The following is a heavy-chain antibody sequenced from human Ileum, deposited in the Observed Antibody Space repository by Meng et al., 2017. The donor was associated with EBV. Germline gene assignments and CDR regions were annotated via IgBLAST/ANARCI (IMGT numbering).Heavy chain of an antibody. CDR3: AGMPRGSSGFPD. Sequence: QVQWGAWGSAPKETGSRVCVVCEGSGGIISRWGWGWVPQGTGQELMGIGCHIPFSETGNSPQRFEGRVTISADEPTSTAYMAVSGLRSEESDGYYCAGMPRGSSGFPDWGQGTLVTVSS. CDR2: HIPFSETG. D-gene: IGHD3-16*01. J-gene: IGHJ4*02. CDR1: GGIISRWG. V-gene: IGHV1-69*01.